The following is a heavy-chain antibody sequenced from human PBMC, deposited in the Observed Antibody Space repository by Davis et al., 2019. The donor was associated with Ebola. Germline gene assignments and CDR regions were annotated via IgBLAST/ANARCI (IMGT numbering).Heavy chain of an antibody. Sequence: PSETLSLTCAASGFTFSSYGMHWVRQAPGKGLEWVAVIWYDGSNKYYADSVKGRFTISRDNAKNSLYLQMNSLRAEDTAVYYCARRTELRGQGTLVTVSS. CDR1: GFTFSSYG. V-gene: IGHV3-33*01. J-gene: IGHJ4*02. CDR2: IWYDGSNK. D-gene: IGHD1-26*01. CDR3: ARRTEL.